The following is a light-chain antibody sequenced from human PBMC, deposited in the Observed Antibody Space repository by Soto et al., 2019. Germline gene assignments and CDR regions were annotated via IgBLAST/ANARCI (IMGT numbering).Light chain of an antibody. CDR1: SSNIGSNT. V-gene: IGLV1-44*01. J-gene: IGLJ2*01. CDR3: AAWDDSLNGVV. Sequence: QSVLTQPPSASGTPGQRVTISCSGSSSNIGSNTVNWYQQLPGTAPKLLLYSNNQRPSGVPDRFSGSKSGTSASLAISGLQSEDDADYYCAAWDDSLNGVVFGGGTKVTVL. CDR2: SNN.